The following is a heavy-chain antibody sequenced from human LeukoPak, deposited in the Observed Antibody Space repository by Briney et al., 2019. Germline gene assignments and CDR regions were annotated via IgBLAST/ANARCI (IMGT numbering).Heavy chain of an antibody. CDR2: IYYSGNT. Sequence: SETLSLTCTVSGASVSSGSYYWSWIRQPPGKGLEWIGYIYYSGNTNYSPSLKSRVTISVDTSKNQFSLRLSSVTAADTAVYYCAREGSGYDYDIDYWGRGTLVTVSS. CDR1: GASVSSGSYY. V-gene: IGHV4-61*01. D-gene: IGHD5-12*01. CDR3: AREGSGYDYDIDY. J-gene: IGHJ4*02.